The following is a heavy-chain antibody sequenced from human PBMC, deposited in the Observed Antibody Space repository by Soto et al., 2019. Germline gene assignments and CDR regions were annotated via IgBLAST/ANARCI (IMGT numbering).Heavy chain of an antibody. CDR2: IKEDGSEK. J-gene: IGHJ4*02. CDR3: VSNYYYISGSYLDY. Sequence: EVQLVESGGGLGQPGGSLRLSCVASGFTFSRYWMTWVRQAPGKGLEWVANIKEDGSEKDYVESVKGRFTISRDNTKNSLYLQMNSLRAGDTAVYYCVSNYYYISGSYLDYWGQGTLVTVSS. D-gene: IGHD3-10*01. V-gene: IGHV3-7*01. CDR1: GFTFSRYW.